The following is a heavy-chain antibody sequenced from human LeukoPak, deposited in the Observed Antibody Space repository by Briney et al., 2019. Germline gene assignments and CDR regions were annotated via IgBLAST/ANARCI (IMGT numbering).Heavy chain of an antibody. CDR1: GFTFDDYA. V-gene: IGHV3-9*01. D-gene: IGHD1-1*01. Sequence: GGSLRLSCAASGFTFDDYAMHWVRQAPGKGLEWVSGISWNSGSIGYADSVKGRFTISRDNTKNSLYLQMNSLRAEDTALYYCAKHIQVERPFDAFDIWGQGTMVTVSS. CDR3: AKHIQVERPFDAFDI. CDR2: ISWNSGSI. J-gene: IGHJ3*02.